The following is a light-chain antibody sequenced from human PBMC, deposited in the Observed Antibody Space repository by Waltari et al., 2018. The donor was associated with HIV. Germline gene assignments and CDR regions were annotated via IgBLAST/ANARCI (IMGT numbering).Light chain of an antibody. CDR2: EVN. CDR1: SSDVGAYNY. V-gene: IGLV2-8*01. J-gene: IGLJ2*01. Sequence: QSALTQPPSASGSRGQSVTISCTGTSSDVGAYNYVSWYQQYPGMAPKLIIYEVNKRPSGVPDRFSVSQSGNTASLTVSGRQAEEEADFYCSSYAGSAVVFGGGTKLTVL. CDR3: SSYAGSAVV.